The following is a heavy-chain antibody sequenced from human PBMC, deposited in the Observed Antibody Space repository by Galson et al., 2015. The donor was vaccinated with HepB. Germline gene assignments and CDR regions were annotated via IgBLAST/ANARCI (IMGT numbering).Heavy chain of an antibody. CDR2: IYPGDSDT. J-gene: IGHJ3*02. V-gene: IGHV5-51*01. CDR1: GYSFTSYW. D-gene: IGHD1-26*01. CDR3: ARARSSGSYYTDAFDI. Sequence: QSGAEVKKPGESLKISCKGSGYSFTSYWIGWVRQMPGKGLEWMGIIYPGDSDTRYSPSFQGQVTISADKSISTAYLQWSSLKASDTAMYYCARARSSGSYYTDAFDIWGQGTMVTVSS.